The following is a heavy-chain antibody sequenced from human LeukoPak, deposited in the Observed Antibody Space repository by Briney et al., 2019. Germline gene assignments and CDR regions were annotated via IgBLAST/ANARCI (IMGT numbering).Heavy chain of an antibody. CDR3: TTDQSYDSSGYYSFDY. J-gene: IGHJ4*02. CDR2: IKSKTDGGTT. CDR1: GFTFSNAW. Sequence: GGSLRLSCAASGFTFSNAWMSWVRQAPGKGLEWVGRIKSKTDGGTTDYAAPVKGRFTISRDDSKNTLYLQMNSLKTKDTAVYYCTTDQSYDSSGYYSFDYWGQGTLVTVSS. D-gene: IGHD3-22*01. V-gene: IGHV3-15*01.